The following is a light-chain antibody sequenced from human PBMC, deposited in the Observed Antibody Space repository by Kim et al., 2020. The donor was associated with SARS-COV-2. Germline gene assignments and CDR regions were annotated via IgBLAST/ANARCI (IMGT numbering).Light chain of an antibody. V-gene: IGLV7-43*01. Sequence: PGGTVTLTCASSTGAVTSGNYPNWFQQKPGQAPRTLIYSTSDKGSWTPARFSGSRLGGKAGLTLSGVQPEDEAEYYCLLYYGGAYVFGTGTKVTVL. J-gene: IGLJ1*01. CDR1: TGAVTSGNY. CDR2: STS. CDR3: LLYYGGAYV.